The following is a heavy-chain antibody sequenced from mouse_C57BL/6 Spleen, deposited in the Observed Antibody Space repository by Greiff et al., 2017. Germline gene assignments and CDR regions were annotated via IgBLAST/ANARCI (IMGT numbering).Heavy chain of an antibody. Sequence: VQLQQSGPELVKPGASVKISCKASGYTFTDYYMNWVKQSHGKSLEWIGDINPNNGGTSYNQKFKGKATLTVDKSSSTAYMERRSLTSDDSAVYYCARKGYAMDYWGEGTSVTVSS. CDR3: ARKGYAMDY. CDR1: GYTFTDYY. CDR2: INPNNGGT. J-gene: IGHJ4*01. V-gene: IGHV1-26*01.